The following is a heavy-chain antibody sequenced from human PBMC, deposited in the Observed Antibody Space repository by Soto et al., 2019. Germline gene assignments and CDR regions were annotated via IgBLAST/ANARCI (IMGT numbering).Heavy chain of an antibody. Sequence: EVQLVESGGGLVKPGGSLRLSCAASGFTFSNAWMSWVRQAPGKGLEWVGRIKSKTDGGTTDYAAPVKGRFTISRDDSKNTLYLQMNSLKTEDTAVYYCTTLENIVVVVDLTSAFDIWGQGTMVTVSS. D-gene: IGHD2-15*01. CDR3: TTLENIVVVVDLTSAFDI. V-gene: IGHV3-15*01. CDR1: GFTFSNAW. CDR2: IKSKTDGGTT. J-gene: IGHJ3*02.